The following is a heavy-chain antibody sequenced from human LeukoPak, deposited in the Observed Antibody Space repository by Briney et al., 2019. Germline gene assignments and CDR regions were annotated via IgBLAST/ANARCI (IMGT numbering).Heavy chain of an antibody. Sequence: GGALRVSCATPGFTFSSYAMTWGRDAPGRGLEWGSSISSGGDTTYCADSVKGRFTVSRDKSKTMLYMQMKSMRVEDTAVYYCVTQTYSGSNKYYFDYWGQGTLVTVSS. CDR2: ISSGGDTT. V-gene: IGHV3-23*01. J-gene: IGHJ4*02. CDR3: VTQTYSGSNKYYFDY. D-gene: IGHD1-26*01. CDR1: GFTFSSYA.